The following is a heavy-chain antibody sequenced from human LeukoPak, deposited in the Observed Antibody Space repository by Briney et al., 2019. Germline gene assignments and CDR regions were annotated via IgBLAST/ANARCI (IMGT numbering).Heavy chain of an antibody. CDR1: GGSISSSSYY. D-gene: IGHD3-22*01. Sequence: PSETLSLTCTVSGGSISSSSYYWGWIRQPPGKGLEWIGSIYYSGSTYYNPSLKSRVTISVDTSKNQFSLKLSSVTAADTAVYYCARDLTYYYDSSGYRFDYWGQGTLVTVSS. J-gene: IGHJ4*02. CDR2: IYYSGST. CDR3: ARDLTYYYDSSGYRFDY. V-gene: IGHV4-39*07.